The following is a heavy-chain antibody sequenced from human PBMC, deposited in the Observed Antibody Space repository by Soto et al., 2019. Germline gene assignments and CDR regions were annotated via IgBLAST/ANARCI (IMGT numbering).Heavy chain of an antibody. CDR2: ISSSSTI. J-gene: IGHJ5*02. Sequence: EVPLVESGGGLVQPGGSLRLSCAASGFTFSSYSMNWVRQAPGKGLEWVSYISSSSTIYYADSVKGRFTISRDNAKNSLYLQMNSLRAEDTAVYYCAGQGGSRLNWFDPWGQGTLVTVSS. V-gene: IGHV3-48*01. D-gene: IGHD6-13*01. CDR1: GFTFSSYS. CDR3: AGQGGSRLNWFDP.